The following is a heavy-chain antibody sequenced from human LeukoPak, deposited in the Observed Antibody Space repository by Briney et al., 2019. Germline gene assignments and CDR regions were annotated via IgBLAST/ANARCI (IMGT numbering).Heavy chain of an antibody. V-gene: IGHV4-39*01. Sequence: SETLSLTCSVSGVSISSGSKYWGWIRQPPGKGLEWIGEINHSGSTNYNPSLKRRVTISVDTSKNQFSLKLNSVTAADTAVYYCASRVDIVAPRGVFHPWGQGTLVTVSS. CDR3: ASRVDIVAPRGVFHP. CDR2: INHSGST. CDR1: GVSISSGSKY. J-gene: IGHJ5*02. D-gene: IGHD5-12*01.